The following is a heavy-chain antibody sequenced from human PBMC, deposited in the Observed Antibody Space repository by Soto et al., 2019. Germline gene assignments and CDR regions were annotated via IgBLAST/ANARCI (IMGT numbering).Heavy chain of an antibody. V-gene: IGHV1-18*01. Sequence: ASVKVSCKASGYTFTSYGISWVRQAPGQGLEWMGWISAYNGNTNYAQKLQGRVTMTTDTSTSTAYMELRSLRAEDTAVYYCARDVGYYDSSGYSNRFDPWGQGTLVTVSS. CDR2: ISAYNGNT. D-gene: IGHD3-22*01. CDR3: ARDVGYYDSSGYSNRFDP. CDR1: GYTFTSYG. J-gene: IGHJ5*02.